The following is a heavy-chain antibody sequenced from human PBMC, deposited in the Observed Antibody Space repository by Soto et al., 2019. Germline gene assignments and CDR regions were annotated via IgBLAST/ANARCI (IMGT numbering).Heavy chain of an antibody. CDR1: GGTFSSYT. V-gene: IGHV1-69*02. J-gene: IGHJ4*02. Sequence: QVQLVQSGAEVKKPGSSVKVSCKASGGTFSSYTISWVRQAPGQGLEWMGRIIPILGIANYAQKFQGRVTITADKSTSTAYMELSSLRSEDTAVYYCARTGMDSGYDCALHYWGQGTLVTVSS. CDR2: IIPILGIA. CDR3: ARTGMDSGYDCALHY. D-gene: IGHD5-12*01.